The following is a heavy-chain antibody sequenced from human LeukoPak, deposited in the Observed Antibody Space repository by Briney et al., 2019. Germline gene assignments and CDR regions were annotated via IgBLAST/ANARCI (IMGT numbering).Heavy chain of an antibody. D-gene: IGHD6-19*01. CDR3: AGSSGWYAY. V-gene: IGHV4-61*08. Sequence: SETLSLTCTVSGGSISSGGYYWSWIRQPPRKGLEWIGYIYYSGSTNYNPSLKSRVTISVDTSKNQFSLKLSSVTAADTAVYYCAGSSGWYAYWGQGTLVTVSS. J-gene: IGHJ4*02. CDR2: IYYSGST. CDR1: GGSISSGGYY.